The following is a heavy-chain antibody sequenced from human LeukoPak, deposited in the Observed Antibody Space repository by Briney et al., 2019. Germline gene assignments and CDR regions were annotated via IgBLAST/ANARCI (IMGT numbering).Heavy chain of an antibody. CDR2: INPNSGDT. Sequence: ASVKVSCKASGYTFTGYYMHWVRQAPGQGLEWMGWINPNSGDTNYAQKFQGRVTMTRDTSISTAYMELSRLTSDDTAMYYCARDRTSGYNCLDPWGQGTLVTVSS. J-gene: IGHJ5*02. CDR1: GYTFTGYY. V-gene: IGHV1-2*02. CDR3: ARDRTSGYNCLDP. D-gene: IGHD3-22*01.